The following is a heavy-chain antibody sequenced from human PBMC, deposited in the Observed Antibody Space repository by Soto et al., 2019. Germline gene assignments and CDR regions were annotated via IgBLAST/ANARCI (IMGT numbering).Heavy chain of an antibody. V-gene: IGHV3-30-3*01. CDR2: ISYDGSNK. CDR3: ASIQLWSKYDMDV. J-gene: IGHJ6*02. Sequence: GGSLRLSCAASGFTFSSYAMHWVRQAPGKGLEWVAVISYDGSNKYYADSVKGRFTISRDNSKNTLYLQMNSLRAEDTAVYYCASIQLWSKYDMDVWGQGTTVTVSS. CDR1: GFTFSSYA. D-gene: IGHD5-18*01.